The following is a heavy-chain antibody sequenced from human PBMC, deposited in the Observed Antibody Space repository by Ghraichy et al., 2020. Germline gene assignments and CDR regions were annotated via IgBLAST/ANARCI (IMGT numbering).Heavy chain of an antibody. V-gene: IGHV3-23*01. CDR1: GFTFSSYA. D-gene: IGHD4-23*01. CDR2: ISGGGGTT. J-gene: IGHJ6*03. Sequence: GGSLRLSCAASGFTFSSYAMSWVRQAPGKGLEWVSAISGGGGTTYYADSVKGRFTISRDNSRNTLSLQMNSLRAEDTAVYYCAKVGGGGNLDYYFYYMDVWGKGTTVTVS. CDR3: AKVGGGGNLDYYFYYMDV.